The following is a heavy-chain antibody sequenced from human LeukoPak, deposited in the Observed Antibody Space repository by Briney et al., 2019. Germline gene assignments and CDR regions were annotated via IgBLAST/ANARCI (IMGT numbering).Heavy chain of an antibody. V-gene: IGHV3-74*01. D-gene: IGHD2-2*01. CDR1: GFTFWNTW. J-gene: IGHJ6*02. Sequence: PGGSLRLSCEASGFTFWNTWMHWVRQPPGKGLVWVSRINTDGSTTYADSVKGRFTISRDNAKNTVYLQMNSLRAEDTAVYYCARDRWYALPVWGQGTTVTVSS. CDR3: ARDRWYALPV. CDR2: INTDGST.